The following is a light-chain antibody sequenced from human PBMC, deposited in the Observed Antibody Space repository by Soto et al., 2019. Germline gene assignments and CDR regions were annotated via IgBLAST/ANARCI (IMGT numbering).Light chain of an antibody. Sequence: EIVMTQSPATLSVSPGERATLSCRASQGVTSDLAWYQHKPGQAPRLLIYGASTGATGIPARFSGSGSGTEFTLTINGLQSEDFAIYYCQQYNSWPITFGGGTKVEIK. J-gene: IGKJ4*01. CDR1: QGVTSD. V-gene: IGKV3-15*01. CDR2: GAS. CDR3: QQYNSWPIT.